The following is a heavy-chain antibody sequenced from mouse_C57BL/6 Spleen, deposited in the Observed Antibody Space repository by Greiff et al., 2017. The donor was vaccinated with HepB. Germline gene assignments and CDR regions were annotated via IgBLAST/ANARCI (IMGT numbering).Heavy chain of an antibody. CDR2: IYPRSGNT. CDR3: ARGGSPY. Sequence: VQLQQSGAELARPGASVKLSCKASGYTFTSYGISWVKQRTGQGLEWIGEIYPRSGNTYYNEKFKGKATLTADKSSSTAYMELRSLTSEDSAVYFCARGGSPYWGQGTLVTVSA. D-gene: IGHD6-1*01. J-gene: IGHJ3*01. V-gene: IGHV1-81*01. CDR1: GYTFTSYG.